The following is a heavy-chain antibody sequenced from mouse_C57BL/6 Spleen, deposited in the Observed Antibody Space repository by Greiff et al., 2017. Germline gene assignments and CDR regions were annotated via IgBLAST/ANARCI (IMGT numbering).Heavy chain of an antibody. CDR2: IDPEDGET. V-gene: IGHV14-2*01. D-gene: IGHD2-4*01. J-gene: IGHJ2*01. Sequence: EVKLQESGAELVKPGASVKLSCTASGFNIKDYYMHWVKQRTEQGLEWIGRIDPEDGETKYAPKFQGKATITADTSSNTAYLQLSSLTSEDTAVYYCARMEGYDYDEGAYFDYWGQGTTLTVSS. CDR1: GFNIKDYY. CDR3: ARMEGYDYDEGAYFDY.